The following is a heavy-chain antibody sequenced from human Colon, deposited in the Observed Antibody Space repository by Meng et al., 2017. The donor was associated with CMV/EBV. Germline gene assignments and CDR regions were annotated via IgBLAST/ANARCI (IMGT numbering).Heavy chain of an antibody. Sequence: QVQLQQSGPGLVKPSQTLSLTCAIPGDSFSSNSAAWNWIRQSPSRGLEWLGRTYYRSKWYNDYAVSVKSRITINPDTSKNQFSLQLNSVTPEDTAVYYCARDRLTAMVKGGWFDPWGQGTLVTVSS. CDR3: ARDRLTAMVKGGWFDP. CDR2: TYYRSKWYN. V-gene: IGHV6-1*01. CDR1: GDSFSSNSAA. D-gene: IGHD5-18*01. J-gene: IGHJ5*02.